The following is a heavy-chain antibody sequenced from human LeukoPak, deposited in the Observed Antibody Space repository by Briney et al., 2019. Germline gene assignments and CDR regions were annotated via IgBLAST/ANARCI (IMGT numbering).Heavy chain of an antibody. CDR1: GYTLTELS. CDR2: INPSGGST. Sequence: GASVKVSCKVSGYTLTELSMHWVRQAPGKGLEWMGIINPSGGSTSYAQKFQGRVTMTRDMSTSTVYMELSSLRSEDTAVYYCARVAAEVVGVPGAIGFGWLRRDYYYMDVWGKGTTVTVSS. J-gene: IGHJ6*03. V-gene: IGHV1-46*01. D-gene: IGHD2-2*02. CDR3: ARVAAEVVGVPGAIGFGWLRRDYYYMDV.